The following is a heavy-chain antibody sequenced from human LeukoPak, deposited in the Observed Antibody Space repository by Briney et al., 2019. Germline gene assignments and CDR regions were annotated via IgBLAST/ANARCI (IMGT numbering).Heavy chain of an antibody. J-gene: IGHJ6*03. Sequence: SVKVSCKASGGTFSSYAISWVRQAPGQGLEWMGGIIPIFGTANYAQKFQGRVTITADKSTSTAYMELSSLRSEDTAVYYCASSVTPTPYYYYYYMVVWGKGTTVTVSS. CDR2: IIPIFGTA. CDR1: GGTFSSYA. V-gene: IGHV1-69*06. D-gene: IGHD2-21*02. CDR3: ASSVTPTPYYYYYYMVV.